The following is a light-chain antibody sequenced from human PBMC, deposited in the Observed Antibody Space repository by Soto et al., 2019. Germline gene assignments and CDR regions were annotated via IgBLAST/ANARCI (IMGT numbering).Light chain of an antibody. CDR3: SSYSSTNTVL. CDR1: SSDVGDYDY. J-gene: IGLJ2*01. CDR2: DVS. Sequence: QSALTQPASVSGSPGQSITISCTGTSSDVGDYDYVSWYQQHPGKAPKLVIYDVSKRPSGVSNRFSGSKSGNTASLTISGLQAEDEADYYCSSYSSTNTVLFGGGTQLTVL. V-gene: IGLV2-14*01.